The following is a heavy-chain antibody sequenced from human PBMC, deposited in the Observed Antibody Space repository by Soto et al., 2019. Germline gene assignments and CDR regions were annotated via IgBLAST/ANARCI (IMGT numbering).Heavy chain of an antibody. Sequence: QVQLQESGPGLVKPSETLSLTCTVSGGSVSSGSYYWSWIRQPPGKGLEWIGYIYYSGSTNYNPSLKSRGTISVDTSKNQFSLKLSSVTAADTAVYYCARDVPGTAVNPWGQGNLVTVSS. CDR3: ARDVPGTAVNP. CDR1: GGSVSSGSYY. D-gene: IGHD3-10*01. CDR2: IYYSGST. V-gene: IGHV4-61*01. J-gene: IGHJ5*02.